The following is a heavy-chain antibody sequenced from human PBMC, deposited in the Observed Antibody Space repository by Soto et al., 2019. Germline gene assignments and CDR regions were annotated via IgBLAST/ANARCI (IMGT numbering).Heavy chain of an antibody. CDR2: IYYSGST. J-gene: IGHJ4*02. V-gene: IGHV4-39*01. Sequence: KSSETLSLTCTVSGGSISSSSYYWGWIRQPPGKGLEWIGSIYYSGSTYYNPSLKSRVTISVDTSKNQFSLKLSSVTAADTAVYYCARSKYSSGWYFDYWGQGTLVTVSS. CDR3: ARSKYSSGWYFDY. CDR1: GGSISSSSYY. D-gene: IGHD6-19*01.